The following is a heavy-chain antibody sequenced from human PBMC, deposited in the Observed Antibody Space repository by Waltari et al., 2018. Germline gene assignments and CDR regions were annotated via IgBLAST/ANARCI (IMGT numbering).Heavy chain of an antibody. CDR3: ARRGNPYYFDF. J-gene: IGHJ4*02. D-gene: IGHD4-4*01. CDR1: GGSIINHY. V-gene: IGHV4-59*11. Sequence: QVQLQESGPGLVKPSATLSLTCNVSGGSIINHYWSWIRQPPGKGLEWIGYISSSGNIKYNPSLTSRVTMSIHTSKNQFSLKLNSVTAADTAVYFCARRGNPYYFDFWGRGTLVTVSS. CDR2: ISSSGNI.